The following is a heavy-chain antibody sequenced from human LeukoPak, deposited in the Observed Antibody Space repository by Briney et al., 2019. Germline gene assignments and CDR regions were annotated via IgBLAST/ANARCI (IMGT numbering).Heavy chain of an antibody. CDR2: IIPIFGTA. V-gene: IGHV1-69*05. CDR3: AREPIYDSSGYTSPRFDY. J-gene: IGHJ4*02. D-gene: IGHD3-22*01. CDR1: GGTFSSYA. Sequence: SVKVSCKASGGTFSSYAISWVRQAPGQGLEWMGRIIPIFGTANYAQKFQGRVTITTDESTSTDYMELSSLRSEDTAVYYCAREPIYDSSGYTSPRFDYWGQGTLVTVSS.